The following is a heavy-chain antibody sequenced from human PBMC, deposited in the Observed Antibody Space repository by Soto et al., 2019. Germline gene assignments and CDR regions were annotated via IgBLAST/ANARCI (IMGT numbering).Heavy chain of an antibody. CDR3: ARLVYDTRLNYMYFDF. D-gene: IGHD3-10*01. Sequence: PSETLSLTCAVSGVSISSGNWGTWVRQSPQRGLEYIGEIFHDGTANYYPSFERRVAISVDTSKNQFSLKLTSVTAADTAIYFCARLVYDTRLNYMYFDFWGQGTLVTVS. CDR2: IFHDGTA. J-gene: IGHJ4*02. V-gene: IGHV4-4*02. CDR1: GVSISSGNW.